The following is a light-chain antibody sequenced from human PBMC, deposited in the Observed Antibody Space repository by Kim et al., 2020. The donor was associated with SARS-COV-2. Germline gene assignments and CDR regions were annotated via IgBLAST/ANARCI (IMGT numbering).Light chain of an antibody. Sequence: SPGERVALPCRASQRAPSNYLAWDQQRPGQAPRLLIHGASSVATGIPDRLSGRGSGTDFILIISRLDPEAFAVDYSKQYGTTTPTFGHGTKVEIK. CDR1: QRAPSNY. V-gene: IGKV3-20*01. CDR2: GAS. CDR3: KQYGTTTPT. J-gene: IGKJ1*01.